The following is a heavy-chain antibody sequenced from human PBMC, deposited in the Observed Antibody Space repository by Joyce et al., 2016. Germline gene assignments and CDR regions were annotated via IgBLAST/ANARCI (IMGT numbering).Heavy chain of an antibody. CDR1: GFTFNTYG. V-gene: IGHV3-33*01. CDR2: ISFDGTYK. CDR3: ARDRIPYSGSYSYYFHY. Sequence: QVQLVDSGGGVVQPGKSLRLSCAASGFTFNTYGMHWVRQAPGKGREWVAAISFDGTYKYYADSVKGRFTISRDNSQNMLYLQMNSLRAEDSAVFYCARDRIPYSGSYSYYFHYWGQGTLVTVSS. D-gene: IGHD1-26*01. J-gene: IGHJ4*02.